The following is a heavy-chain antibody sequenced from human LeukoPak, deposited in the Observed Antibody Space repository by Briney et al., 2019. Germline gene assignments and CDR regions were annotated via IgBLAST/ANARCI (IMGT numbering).Heavy chain of an antibody. CDR3: ARGYPGGRYCSGGSCYSVFDY. V-gene: IGHV1-2*02. CDR2: INPNSGGT. Sequence: GASVKVSCKASGYTFTGYYMHWVRQAPGQGLEWMGWINPNSGGTNYAQKFQARVTMTRDTSISTAYMELSRLRSDDTAVYYCARGYPGGRYCSGGSCYSVFDYWGQGTLVTVSS. J-gene: IGHJ4*02. D-gene: IGHD2-15*01. CDR1: GYTFTGYY.